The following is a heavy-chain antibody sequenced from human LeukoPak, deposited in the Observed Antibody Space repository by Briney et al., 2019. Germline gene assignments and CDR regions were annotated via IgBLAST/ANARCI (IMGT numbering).Heavy chain of an antibody. V-gene: IGHV3-64D*09. CDR3: VKSSEFYYDSRSDY. CDR1: GFTFSSYA. Sequence: GGSLRLSCSASGFTFSSYAMHWVRQAPGKGLEYVSAINNNGGSSYYAASVKGRFTISRDNSKNTLYLQMSSLRAEDTAVYYCVKSSEFYYDSRSDYWGQGTLVTVSS. J-gene: IGHJ4*02. D-gene: IGHD3-22*01. CDR2: INNNGGSS.